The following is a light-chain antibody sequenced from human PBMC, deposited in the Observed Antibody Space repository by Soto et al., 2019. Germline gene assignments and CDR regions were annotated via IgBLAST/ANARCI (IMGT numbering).Light chain of an antibody. Sequence: DIQLTQSPSFLSASVGDRVTITCRASQGISSYLAWYQQKPGKAPKLLIYAASTLQSGVPSRFSGSGSGTEFTLTISSLQPEDFATYYCQQLNSYSWTFGQVTKVEIK. J-gene: IGKJ1*01. CDR3: QQLNSYSWT. CDR2: AAS. V-gene: IGKV1-9*01. CDR1: QGISSY.